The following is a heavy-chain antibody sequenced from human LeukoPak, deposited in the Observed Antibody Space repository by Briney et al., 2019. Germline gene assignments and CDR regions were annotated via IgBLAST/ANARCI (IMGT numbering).Heavy chain of an antibody. CDR3: ASDRSIRRYYF. CDR2: FYYSGST. D-gene: IGHD6-13*01. V-gene: IGHV4-39*01. Sequence: PSETLSLTCSVSGGSINSSNYHWGWIRQPPGKGLEWIGTFYYSGSTYYNPSLKSRITISVDTSKNQFSLKLSSVTAADTAVYYCASDRSIRRYYFWGQGTLVTVSS. CDR1: GGSINSSNYH. J-gene: IGHJ4*02.